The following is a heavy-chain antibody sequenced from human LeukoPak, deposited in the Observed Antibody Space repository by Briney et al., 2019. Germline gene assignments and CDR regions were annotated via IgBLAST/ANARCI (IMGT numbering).Heavy chain of an antibody. CDR3: ARDGCSSTSCHDYYYYMDV. J-gene: IGHJ6*03. D-gene: IGHD2-2*01. CDR2: INAGNGNT. CDR1: GGTFSSYA. V-gene: IGHV1-3*03. Sequence: ASVKVSCKASGGTFSSYAMHWVRQAPGQRLEWMGWINAGNGNTKYSQEFQGRVTITRDTSASTAYMELSSLRSEDMAVYYCARDGCSSTSCHDYYYYMDVWGKGTTVTVSS.